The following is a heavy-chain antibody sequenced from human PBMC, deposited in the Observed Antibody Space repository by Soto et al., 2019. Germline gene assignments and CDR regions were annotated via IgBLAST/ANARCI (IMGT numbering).Heavy chain of an antibody. D-gene: IGHD5-12*01. Sequence: SETLSLTCTVSGDSISRGDYYWSLIRQPPGKGLEWIGYIYYIGSTYYNPSLKSRVTISVDTSKNQFSLKLGSVTAADTAVYYCARTSSYDYLDFWGQGTLVTVSS. V-gene: IGHV4-30-4*01. J-gene: IGHJ4*02. CDR1: GDSISRGDYY. CDR2: IYYIGST. CDR3: ARTSSYDYLDF.